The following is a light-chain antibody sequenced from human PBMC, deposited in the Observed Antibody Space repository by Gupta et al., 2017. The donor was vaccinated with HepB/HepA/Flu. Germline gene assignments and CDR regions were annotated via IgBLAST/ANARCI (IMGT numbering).Light chain of an antibody. Sequence: DIEMTLSPSPPTPSVGDGVTITCRTSQNINRNFNLYQQKPGKAHKLLICSASSLQSGVPSRFSGSGSGTHFTLTISSQQHEDFATYCCQQSYSTPFTFGGGTKVEIK. CDR3: QQSYSTPFT. CDR2: SAS. CDR1: QNINRN. V-gene: IGKV1-39*01. J-gene: IGKJ4*01.